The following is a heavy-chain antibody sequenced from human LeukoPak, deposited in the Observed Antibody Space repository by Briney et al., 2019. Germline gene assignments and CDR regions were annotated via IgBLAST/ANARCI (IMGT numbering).Heavy chain of an antibody. Sequence: SVKVSCKASGGTFSSYAIGWVRQAPGQGLEWMGGIIPIFGTANYAQKLQGRVTITADESTSTAYMELSSLRSEDTAVYYCARGVSLNYGDSLDYWGQGTLVTVSS. V-gene: IGHV1-69*13. D-gene: IGHD4-17*01. CDR1: GGTFSSYA. CDR2: IIPIFGTA. CDR3: ARGVSLNYGDSLDY. J-gene: IGHJ4*02.